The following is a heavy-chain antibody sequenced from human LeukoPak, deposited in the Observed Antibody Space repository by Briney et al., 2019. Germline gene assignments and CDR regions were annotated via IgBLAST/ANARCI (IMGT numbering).Heavy chain of an antibody. Sequence: ASVKVSCKASGYTFTSYGISWVRQAPGQGLEWMGWISAYIGNTNYAQKLQGRVTITTDTSTNKAYMELKSLRSDDTAVYYCARTDIVVVPAGGGGVFSHNDYWGQGTLVTVSS. J-gene: IGHJ4*02. CDR3: ARTDIVVVPAGGGGVFSHNDY. D-gene: IGHD2-2*01. CDR2: ISAYIGNT. V-gene: IGHV1-18*01. CDR1: GYTFTSYG.